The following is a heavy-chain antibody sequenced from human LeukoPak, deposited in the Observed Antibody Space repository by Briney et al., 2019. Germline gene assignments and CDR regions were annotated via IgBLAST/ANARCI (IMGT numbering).Heavy chain of an antibody. V-gene: IGHV3-15*01. Sequence: GGSLRLSCAASGFTFSSYSMNWVRQAPGKGLEWVGRIKSKTDGETSDYAAPVKGRFTISRDDSKNTLYLQMNSLKTEDTAVYYCTTWSVGYCDFWSGYYPPDYWGQGTLVTVSS. CDR1: GFTFSSYS. CDR2: IKSKTDGETS. CDR3: TTWSVGYCDFWSGYYPPDY. J-gene: IGHJ4*02. D-gene: IGHD3-3*01.